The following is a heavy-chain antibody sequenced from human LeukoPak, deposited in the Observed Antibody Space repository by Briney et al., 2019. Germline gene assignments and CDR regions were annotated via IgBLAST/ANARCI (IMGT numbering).Heavy chain of an antibody. CDR2: IYTSGST. V-gene: IGHV4-61*02. CDR3: ARIRKQYDWYFDL. J-gene: IGHJ2*01. CDR1: GGSISSGSYY. Sequence: SQTLSLTCTVSGGSISSGSYYWSWIRQPAGKGLEWIGRIYTSGSTNYNPSLKSRVTISVDTSKNQFSLKLSSVTAADTAVYYCARIRKQYDWYFDLWGRGTLVTASS.